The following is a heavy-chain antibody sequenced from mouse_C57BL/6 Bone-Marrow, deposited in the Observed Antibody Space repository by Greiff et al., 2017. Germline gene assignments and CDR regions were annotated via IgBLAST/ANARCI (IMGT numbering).Heavy chain of an antibody. V-gene: IGHV1-64*01. J-gene: IGHJ1*03. CDR2: CQTNSGST. CDR1: GYSFTSYS. Sequence: QVQLKQPGPELVKPGASVKLSCTASGYSFTSYSLYWVKQRPVQGLEWSGMCQTNSGSTNYKEKFKSKVTLTVDQSSSTAYMKLSSLTSDDSAVYYCARSRYVPGYFGVWGTGTTVTGSS. CDR3: ARSRYVPGYFGV. D-gene: IGHD1-1*01.